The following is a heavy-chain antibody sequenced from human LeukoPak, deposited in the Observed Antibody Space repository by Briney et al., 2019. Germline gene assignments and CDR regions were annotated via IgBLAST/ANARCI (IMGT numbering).Heavy chain of an antibody. CDR3: ARGGWSLDF. CDR1: GGSITGSY. V-gene: IGHV4-59*01. J-gene: IGHJ2*01. CDR2: VYSSGST. Sequence: SETLSLTCTVSGGSITGSYWSWIRQPPGKGLEWIGYVYSSGSTDYNPPLKSRVTISVDTSRNQFSLKLSSVTAADTAVYFCARGGWSLDFWGRGTLVAVSS.